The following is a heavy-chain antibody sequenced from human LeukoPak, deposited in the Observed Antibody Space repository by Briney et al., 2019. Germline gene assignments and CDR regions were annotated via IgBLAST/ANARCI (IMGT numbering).Heavy chain of an antibody. CDR1: GYTFTSYG. CDR2: ISAYNGNT. V-gene: IGHV1-18*01. J-gene: IGHJ6*02. CDR3: AREGYSSSSPSGYYYYGMDV. Sequence: ASVKVSCKASGYTFTSYGISWVRQAPGQGLEWMGWISAYNGNTNYAQKLQGRVTMTTDTSTSTAYMELRSLRSDDTAVYYCAREGYSSSSPSGYYYYGMDVWGQGTTVTVSS. D-gene: IGHD6-6*01.